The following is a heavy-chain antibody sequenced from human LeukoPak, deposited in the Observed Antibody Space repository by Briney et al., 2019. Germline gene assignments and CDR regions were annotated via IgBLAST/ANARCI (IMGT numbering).Heavy chain of an antibody. V-gene: IGHV4-59*01. CDR1: GGSINDAS. CDR3: ARVGTYYRSLDS. CDR2: IYHSGGT. D-gene: IGHD3-10*01. J-gene: IGHJ4*02. Sequence: SETLSLTCTVSGGSINDASWSWIRQPPGQGLEWIGYIYHSGGTNYNPSLKSRVTISLDTSKNQFSLKLSSVTAADTAVYYCARVGTYYRSLDSWGQGTLATVSS.